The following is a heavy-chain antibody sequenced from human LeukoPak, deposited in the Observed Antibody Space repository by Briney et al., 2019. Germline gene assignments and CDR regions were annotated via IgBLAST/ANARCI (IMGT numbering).Heavy chain of an antibody. V-gene: IGHV1-69*05. CDR3: ARDWYSSGWLESADY. CDR2: IIPIFGTA. D-gene: IGHD6-19*01. J-gene: IGHJ4*02. CDR1: GCIFSSYA. Sequence: SVKVSCKASGCIFSSYAISWVRQAPGQGLEWMGRIIPIFGTANYAQKFQGRVTITTDESTSTAYMELSSLRSEDTAVYYCARDWYSSGWLESADYWGQGTLVTVSS.